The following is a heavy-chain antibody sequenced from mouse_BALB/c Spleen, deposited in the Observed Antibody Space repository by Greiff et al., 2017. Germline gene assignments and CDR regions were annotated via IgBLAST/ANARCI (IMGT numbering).Heavy chain of an antibody. V-gene: IGHV1S137*01. D-gene: IGHD1-1*01. Sequence: VQLVESGAELVRPGVSVKISCKGSGYTFTDYAMHWVKQSHAKSLEWIGVISTYYGDASYNQKFKGKATMTVDKSSSTAYMELARLTSEDSAIYYCARNYYGSSSAWFAYWGQGTLVTVSA. J-gene: IGHJ3*01. CDR1: GYTFTDYA. CDR2: ISTYYGDA. CDR3: ARNYYGSSSAWFAY.